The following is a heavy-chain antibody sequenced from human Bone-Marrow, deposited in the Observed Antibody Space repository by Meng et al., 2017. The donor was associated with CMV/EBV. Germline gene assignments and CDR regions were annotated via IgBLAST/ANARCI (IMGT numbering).Heavy chain of an antibody. CDR1: GFTFRSYV. CDR3: ARDRYSSGWYGVPYYYYGMDV. V-gene: IGHV3-30*03. Sequence: GESLKISCAASGFTFRSYVMHWVRQAPGRGLEWVTVVSYDGSHQYYADSVNGRFTISRDNSRNTLYLQMNNLRVEDTAVYYCARDRYSSGWYGVPYYYYGMDVWGQGTTVTVSS. J-gene: IGHJ6*02. D-gene: IGHD6-19*01. CDR2: VSYDGSHQ.